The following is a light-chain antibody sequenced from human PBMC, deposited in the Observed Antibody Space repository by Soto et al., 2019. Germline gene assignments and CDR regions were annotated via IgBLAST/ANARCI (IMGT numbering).Light chain of an antibody. CDR2: DAS. J-gene: IGKJ5*01. Sequence: EIVLAQSPATLSLSPGERATLSCRASQSVSIYLAWYQQKPGQAPRLLIYDASNRATGIPARFSGSGSGTAFTLTISSLEPEDFAVYYCQQRSNWPPKITFGQRTRLEIK. CDR3: QQRSNWPPKIT. CDR1: QSVSIY. V-gene: IGKV3-11*01.